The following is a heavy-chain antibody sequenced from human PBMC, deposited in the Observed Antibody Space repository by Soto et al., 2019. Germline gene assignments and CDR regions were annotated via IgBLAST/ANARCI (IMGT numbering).Heavy chain of an antibody. CDR3: ARSPAIGVTPIHFDY. D-gene: IGHD4-4*01. V-gene: IGHV4-59*08. CDR2: IDYRGST. CDR1: GGSITPYY. J-gene: IGHJ4*02. Sequence: SETLSLTCTVSGGSITPYYWSWIRQPPGKGLEWIGYIDYRGSTTYNPSLKSRVIISLDTSKTQFSLNLNSVTAADTAVYYCARSPAIGVTPIHFDYWGQGTLVTVSS.